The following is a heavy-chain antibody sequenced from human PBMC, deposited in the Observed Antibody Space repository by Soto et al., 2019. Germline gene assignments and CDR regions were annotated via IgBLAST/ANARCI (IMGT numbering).Heavy chain of an antibody. V-gene: IGHV3-33*01. CDR1: GFRFSDCG. Sequence: QVQLVESGGGVVQPGRSLRLSCAASGFRFSDCGMHWVRQAPGEGLEWVAFISYDGSKKFYADSVKGRFTVSRDDSKNTLYLQMNSLRDEDTAVYYCARDGAAHKDWYFNLWGRGTLVTVSS. J-gene: IGHJ2*01. CDR2: ISYDGSKK. CDR3: ARDGAAHKDWYFNL. D-gene: IGHD6-13*01.